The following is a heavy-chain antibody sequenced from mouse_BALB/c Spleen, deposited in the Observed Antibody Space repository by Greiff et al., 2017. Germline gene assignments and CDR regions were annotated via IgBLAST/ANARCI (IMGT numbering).Heavy chain of an antibody. Sequence: VQLQQPGAELVMPGASVKMSCKASGYTFTDYWMHWVKQRPGQGLEWIGAIDTSDSYTSYNQKFKGKATLTVDESSSTAYMQLSSLTSEDSAVYYCERDLLWFAYWGQGTLVTVSA. CDR2: IDTSDSYT. CDR1: GYTFTDYW. CDR3: ERDLLWFAY. D-gene: IGHD2-1*01. J-gene: IGHJ3*01. V-gene: IGHV1-69*01.